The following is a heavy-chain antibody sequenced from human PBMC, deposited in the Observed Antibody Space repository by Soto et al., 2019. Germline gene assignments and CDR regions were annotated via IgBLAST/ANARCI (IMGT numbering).Heavy chain of an antibody. D-gene: IGHD6-13*01. J-gene: IGHJ6*02. CDR2: ISGSGGST. CDR3: AKDRRIAAAGLYYYYYGMDV. Sequence: LRLSCAASGFTFSSYAMSWVRQAPWKGLEWVSAISGSGGSTYYADSVKGRFTISRDNSKNTLYLQMNSLRAEDTAVYYCAKDRRIAAAGLYYYYYGMDVWGQGTTVTVYS. V-gene: IGHV3-23*01. CDR1: GFTFSSYA.